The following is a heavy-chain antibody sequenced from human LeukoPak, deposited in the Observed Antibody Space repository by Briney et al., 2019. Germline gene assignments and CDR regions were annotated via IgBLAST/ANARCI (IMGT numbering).Heavy chain of an antibody. D-gene: IGHD2-15*01. CDR3: AKCSGSSCYSFGAFDN. CDR1: GFTFGAYA. J-gene: IGHJ4*02. V-gene: IGHV3-23*01. CDR2: ISGSADAT. Sequence: GGSLRLSCAVSGFTFGAYAMSWVRQPPGKGLEWVSGISGSADATWYADSVKGRFTISRDNSKNTVNVQMNSLRPEDTAVYYCAKCSGSSCYSFGAFDNWGQGTLVTVSS.